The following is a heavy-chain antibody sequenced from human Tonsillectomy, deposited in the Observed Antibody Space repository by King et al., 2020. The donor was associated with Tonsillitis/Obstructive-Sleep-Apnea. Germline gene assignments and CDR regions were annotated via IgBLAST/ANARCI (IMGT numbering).Heavy chain of an antibody. CDR1: GCSIISSSDY. Sequence: QLQESGPGLVKPSETLSLTCTVSGCSIISSSDYWGGIRLPPGKGLGWVGSVYYSWSTYYNPPPKSRVTISVDTSSNQFSLKLISVTAADTAVYYCARSNPDGGWFDPWGQGTLVTVSS. CDR2: VYYSWST. D-gene: IGHD2-15*01. CDR3: ARSNPDGGWFDP. J-gene: IGHJ5*02. V-gene: IGHV4-39*01.